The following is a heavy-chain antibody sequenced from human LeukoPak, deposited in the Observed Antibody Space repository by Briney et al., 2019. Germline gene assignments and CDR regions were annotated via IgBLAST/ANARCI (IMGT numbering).Heavy chain of an antibody. CDR2: ISGSGGST. CDR3: AKAVTYYYDSSGYLDY. V-gene: IGHV3-23*01. CDR1: GYSFTSYW. Sequence: GESLKISCKGSGYSFTSYWIGWVRQAPGKGLEWVSAISGSGGSTYYADSVKGRFTISRDNSKNTLYLQMNSLRAEDTAVYYCAKAVTYYYDSSGYLDYWGQGTLVTVSS. D-gene: IGHD3-22*01. J-gene: IGHJ4*02.